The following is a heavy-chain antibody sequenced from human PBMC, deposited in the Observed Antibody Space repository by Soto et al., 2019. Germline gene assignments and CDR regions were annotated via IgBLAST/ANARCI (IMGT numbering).Heavy chain of an antibody. CDR2: ISSNTVYI. V-gene: IGHV3-21*01. Sequence: GGSLRLSCAASGFTFSSYSMNWVRQAPGKGLEWVSSISSNTVYIYYADSVKGRFTISRDNAKNSLYLQMNSLRAEDTAVYYCARAESIVATPDYRGQRTLVTVSS. CDR3: ARAESIVATPDY. D-gene: IGHD5-12*01. J-gene: IGHJ4*02. CDR1: GFTFSSYS.